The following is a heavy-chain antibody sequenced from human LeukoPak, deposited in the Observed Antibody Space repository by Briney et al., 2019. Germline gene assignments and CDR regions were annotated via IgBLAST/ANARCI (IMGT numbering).Heavy chain of an antibody. CDR3: ASGGIYYGAAFDF. CDR2: ISGSGGNT. Sequence: GGSLRLSCAASGFTFNSYAMSWVRQAPGKGLEWVSAISGSGGNTYYADSVKGRFTISRDNAKNSLYLQMNSLRAEDTALYYCASGGIYYGAAFDFWGQGTLVTVSS. CDR1: GFTFNSYA. D-gene: IGHD1-26*01. V-gene: IGHV3-23*01. J-gene: IGHJ4*02.